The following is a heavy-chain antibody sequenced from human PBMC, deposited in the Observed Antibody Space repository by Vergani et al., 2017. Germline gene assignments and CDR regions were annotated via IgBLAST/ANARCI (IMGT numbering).Heavy chain of an antibody. CDR2: ISYDGSNK. D-gene: IGHD2-2*01. CDR1: GFTFSSYA. V-gene: IGHV3-30*04. J-gene: IGHJ4*02. CDR3: ARDDCSSTSCYSYIDY. Sequence: QVQLVESGGGVVQPGRSLRLSCAASGFTFSSYAMHWVRQAPGKGLEWVAVISYDGSNKYYADSVKGRFTISRDNSKNTLYLQMNRLRAEDTAVYYCARDDCSSTSCYSYIDYWGQGTLVTVSS.